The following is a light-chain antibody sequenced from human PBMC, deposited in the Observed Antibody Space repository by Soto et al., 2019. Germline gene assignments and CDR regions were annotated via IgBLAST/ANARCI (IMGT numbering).Light chain of an antibody. J-gene: IGLJ2*01. CDR3: QYYDSSLSGVV. CDR1: SSNIGADYD. CDR2: GNN. V-gene: IGLV1-40*01. Sequence: QSVLTQSPSVSGAPGQRVTISCTGTSSNIGADYDVHWYQQFPGTAPKLLIYGNNNRPSGVPDRFSGSKSGTSASLAITGLQAEDEADYYCQYYDSSLSGVVFGGGTKVTVL.